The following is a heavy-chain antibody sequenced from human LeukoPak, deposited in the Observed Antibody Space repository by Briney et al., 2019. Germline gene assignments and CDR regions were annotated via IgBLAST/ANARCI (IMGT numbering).Heavy chain of an antibody. J-gene: IGHJ4*02. V-gene: IGHV3-48*03. CDR2: ISSSGSSI. D-gene: IGHD2-15*01. Sequence: TGGSLRLSCAASGFTFSSYEMNWVRQAPGNGLEWVSYISSSGSSIHYADSVKGRFTISRDNAKNSLYLQMNSLRAEDTAVYHCARQISRYCSGGSCYSGWEFYFDYWGQGTPVTVSS. CDR3: ARQISRYCSGGSCYSGWEFYFDY. CDR1: GFTFSSYE.